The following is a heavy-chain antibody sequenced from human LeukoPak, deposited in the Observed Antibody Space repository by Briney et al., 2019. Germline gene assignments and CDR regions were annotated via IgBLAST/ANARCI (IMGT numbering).Heavy chain of an antibody. V-gene: IGHV3-23*01. Sequence: AGGSLRLSCAASGFTFNSYALSWVRQAPGKGLEWVSAIYDSGDRTFYADSVKGRFTISRDNSKNTLYLQMNSLRAEDTAVYYCAREKSGWFDPWGQGTLVTVSS. CDR3: AREKSGWFDP. D-gene: IGHD6-25*01. CDR2: IYDSGDRT. CDR1: GFTFNSYA. J-gene: IGHJ5*02.